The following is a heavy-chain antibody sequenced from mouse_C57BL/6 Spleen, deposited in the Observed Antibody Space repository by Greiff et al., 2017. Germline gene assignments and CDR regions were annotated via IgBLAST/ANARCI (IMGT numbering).Heavy chain of an antibody. CDR1: GYTFTSYW. Sequence: QVQLKQPGAELVKPGASVKLSCKASGYTFTSYWMQWVKQRPGQGLEWIGEIDPSDSYTNYNQKFKGKATLTVDTSSSTAYMQLSSLTSEDAAVYYCARKTNFDYWGQGTTLTVSS. V-gene: IGHV1-50*01. CDR3: ARKTNFDY. J-gene: IGHJ2*01. CDR2: IDPSDSYT.